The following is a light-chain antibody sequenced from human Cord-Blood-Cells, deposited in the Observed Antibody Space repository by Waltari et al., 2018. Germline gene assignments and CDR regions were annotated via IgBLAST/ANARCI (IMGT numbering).Light chain of an antibody. V-gene: IGLV2-14*03. CDR1: SSDVGCYNS. CDR2: DVS. J-gene: IGLJ3*02. CDR3: SSYTSSSTWV. Sequence: QSALTQPASVSGAPGQSITISCTGTSSDVGCYNSVSWYQQHPGKAPKLMIYDVSNRPSVVSNRFSGSKSGNTASLTISGLQAEDEADYYCSSYTSSSTWVFGGGTKLTVL.